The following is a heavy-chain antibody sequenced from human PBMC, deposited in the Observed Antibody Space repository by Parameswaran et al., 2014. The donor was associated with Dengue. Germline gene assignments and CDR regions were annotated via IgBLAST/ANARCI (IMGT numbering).Heavy chain of an antibody. CDR3: ARRYCGGDCYTDSSWFDP. D-gene: IGHD2-21*02. V-gene: IGHV1-46*01. CDR2: INPSGGGT. Sequence: WVRQAPGQGLEWMGIINPSGGGTRYAQKFQGRVTMTRDTSISTAYMELSRLRSDDTAVYYCARRYCGGDCYTDSSWFDPWARNPGHRLL. J-gene: IGHJ5*02.